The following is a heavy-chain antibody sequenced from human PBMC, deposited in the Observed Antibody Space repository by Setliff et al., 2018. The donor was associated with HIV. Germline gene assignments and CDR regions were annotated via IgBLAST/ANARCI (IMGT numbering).Heavy chain of an antibody. CDR2: ISYSGSAI. CDR1: GFTFTKSA. Sequence: GSLRLSCTVSGFTFTKSAMNWVRQAPGKGLEWVAYISYSGSAIHYADSVKGRFTISRDNAKNSLYLQMNSLRAEDTAVYYCARDRVVGATLDPLDLWGQGTMVTVSS. V-gene: IGHV3-48*03. D-gene: IGHD1-26*01. J-gene: IGHJ3*01. CDR3: ARDRVVGATLDPLDL.